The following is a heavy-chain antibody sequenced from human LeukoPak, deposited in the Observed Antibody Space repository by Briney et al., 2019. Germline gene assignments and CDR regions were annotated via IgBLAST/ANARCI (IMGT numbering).Heavy chain of an antibody. CDR3: ARNNYGGHDAFDI. D-gene: IGHD4-11*01. J-gene: IGHJ3*02. Sequence: ASVKVSCTASGYTFTSYDVNWVRQATGQGLEWVGWMNPNSGNTGYAQKFQGRVTMTRDTSISTAYMELNSLTSEDTAVYYCARNNYGGHDAFDIWGQGTLVTVSS. CDR1: GYTFTSYD. CDR2: MNPNSGNT. V-gene: IGHV1-8*01.